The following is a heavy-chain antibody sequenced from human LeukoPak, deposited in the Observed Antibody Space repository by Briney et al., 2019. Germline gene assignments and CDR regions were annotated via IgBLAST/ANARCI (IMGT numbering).Heavy chain of an antibody. CDR1: GYTFTSYG. CDR3: ARAGGVMVRGVKVDY. CDR2: ITAYNGNT. D-gene: IGHD3-10*01. V-gene: IGHV1-18*01. J-gene: IGHJ4*02. Sequence: ASVKVSCKASGYTFTSYGISWVRQAPGQGLEWMGWITAYNGNTNYAQTLQGRVTMTTDTSTSTAYMELRSLRSDDTAVYYCARAGGVMVRGVKVDYWGQGTLVTVSS.